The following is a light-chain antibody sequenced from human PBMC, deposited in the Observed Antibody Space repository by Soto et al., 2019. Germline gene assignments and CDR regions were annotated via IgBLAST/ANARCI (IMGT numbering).Light chain of an antibody. CDR2: GAS. CDR1: QSVASR. J-gene: IGKJ4*01. Sequence: EILLTQSPSTLPLSPGERVTLSCRASQSVASRVAWYQQKPGQAPRLLIYGASSRATGIPDRFSGSGSGTDFTLTISRLEHEDFAVYYCQQYGSSTGLTFGGGTKVDIK. V-gene: IGKV3-20*01. CDR3: QQYGSSTGLT.